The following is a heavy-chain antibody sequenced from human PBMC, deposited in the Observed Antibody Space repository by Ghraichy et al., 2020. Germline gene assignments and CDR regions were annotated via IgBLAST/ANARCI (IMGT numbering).Heavy chain of an antibody. CDR1: GFTFGDHW. V-gene: IGHV3-7*01. Sequence: GGSLRLSCAASGFTFGDHWMSWVRQAPGKGLEWVANIRFDDSTRNYADSVKGRFTISRDNRKRSLNLQMNSLRVEDTAVYYCVRDERSGGTEMDVWGQGTTVTVSS. J-gene: IGHJ6*02. CDR2: IRFDDSTR. CDR3: VRDERSGGTEMDV. D-gene: IGHD6-13*01.